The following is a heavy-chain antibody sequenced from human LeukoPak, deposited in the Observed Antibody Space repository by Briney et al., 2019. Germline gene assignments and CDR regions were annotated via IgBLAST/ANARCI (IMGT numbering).Heavy chain of an antibody. CDR2: IYYSGST. CDR1: GGPISSYY. D-gene: IGHD2/OR15-2a*01. Sequence: SETLSLTCTVSGGPISSYYWSWIRQPPGKGLEWVGYIYYSGSTNYNPSLKSRVTISVDTSKNQFSLKLSSVTAADTAVYYCARYYNIFDYWGQGTLVTVSS. CDR3: ARYYNIFDY. V-gene: IGHV4-59*01. J-gene: IGHJ4*02.